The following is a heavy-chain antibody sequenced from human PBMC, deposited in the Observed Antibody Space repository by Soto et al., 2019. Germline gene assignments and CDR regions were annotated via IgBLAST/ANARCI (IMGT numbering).Heavy chain of an antibody. V-gene: IGHV3-30-3*01. CDR2: ISYDGNKK. Sequence: GGSLRLSCAASGFTLSSYSMHWVRQAPGKGLEWVSVISYDGNKKLYGDSVKGRFSISRDTSKNTVYLQMNSLRPEDTAVYYCARSIAVAGLDYWGQGTLVTVSS. J-gene: IGHJ4*02. CDR3: ARSIAVAGLDY. D-gene: IGHD6-19*01. CDR1: GFTLSSYS.